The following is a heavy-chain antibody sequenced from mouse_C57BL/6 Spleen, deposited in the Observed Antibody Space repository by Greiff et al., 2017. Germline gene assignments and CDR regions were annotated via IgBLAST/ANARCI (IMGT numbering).Heavy chain of an antibody. D-gene: IGHD1-1*01. CDR3: ARYVYYYGFYAMDY. J-gene: IGHJ4*01. Sequence: EVQLQQSGPELVKPGASVKISCKASGYSFTGYYMNWVKQSPEKSLEWIGEINPSTGGTTYNQKFKAKATLTVDKSSSTAYMQLKSLTSEDSAVYYCARYVYYYGFYAMDYWGQGTSVTVSS. CDR2: INPSTGGT. V-gene: IGHV1-42*01. CDR1: GYSFTGYY.